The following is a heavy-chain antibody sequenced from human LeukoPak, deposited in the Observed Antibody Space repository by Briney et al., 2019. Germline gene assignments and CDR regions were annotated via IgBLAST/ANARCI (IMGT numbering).Heavy chain of an antibody. D-gene: IGHD6-19*01. V-gene: IGHV3-53*01. Sequence: HPGGSLRLSCAASGFTVSSNYMSWVRQAPGKGLEWVSVIYSGGSTYYADSVKGRFTISRDNSKNTLYLQMNSLRAEDTAVYYCARGYSSGWYEKNFDYWGQGTLVTVSS. J-gene: IGHJ4*02. CDR1: GFTVSSNY. CDR2: IYSGGST. CDR3: ARGYSSGWYEKNFDY.